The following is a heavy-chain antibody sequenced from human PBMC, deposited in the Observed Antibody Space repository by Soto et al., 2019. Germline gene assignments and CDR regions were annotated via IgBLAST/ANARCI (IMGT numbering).Heavy chain of an antibody. D-gene: IGHD3-16*02. V-gene: IGHV1-18*01. CDR3: ARGSRYYYDY. Sequence: APGKVSLKAFGFTFSPHGISWVRQAPGQGLEWMGWISAYNGNTNYAQKLQGRVTMTTDTSTSTAYMELRSLRSDDTAVYYCARGSRYYYDYWGQGTLVTVSS. CDR2: ISAYNGNT. CDR1: GFTFSPHG. J-gene: IGHJ4*02.